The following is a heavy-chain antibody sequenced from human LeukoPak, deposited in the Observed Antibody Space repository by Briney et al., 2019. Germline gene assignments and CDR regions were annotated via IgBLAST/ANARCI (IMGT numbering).Heavy chain of an antibody. J-gene: IGHJ3*02. CDR1: GGTFSSYA. V-gene: IGHV1-69*01. Sequence: SVKVSCKASGGTFSSYAISWVRQAPGQGLEWMGGIIPIFGTTNYAQKFQGRVTITADDSTSTAYMELSSLRSEDTAVYYCARVSSVVGAFDIWGQGTMAPVSS. D-gene: IGHD1-26*01. CDR3: ARVSSVVGAFDI. CDR2: IIPIFGTT.